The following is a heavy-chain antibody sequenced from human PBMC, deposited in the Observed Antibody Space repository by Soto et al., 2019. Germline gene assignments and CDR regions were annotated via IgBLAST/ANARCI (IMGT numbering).Heavy chain of an antibody. D-gene: IGHD3-22*01. CDR1: DGSMNSDSSY. CDR3: ARLGGYVSVGYYYLWDS. CDR2: INHSGST. V-gene: IGHV4-39*01. Sequence: QLQLQESGPGLVKPSETLSLNSRVSDGSMNSDSSYWGWIRQPPGKGLEWIGVINHSGSTYHNLSLKRRVTMSVDASRTQFSLKLTSMTAADTAVYYCARLGGYVSVGYYYLWDSWGHGTLVTVSS. J-gene: IGHJ5*01.